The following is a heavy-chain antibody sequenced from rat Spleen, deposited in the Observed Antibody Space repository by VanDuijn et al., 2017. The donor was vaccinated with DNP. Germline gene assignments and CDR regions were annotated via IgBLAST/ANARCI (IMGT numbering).Heavy chain of an antibody. CDR1: GFSFSNYG. Sequence: EVQLVESGGGLVQPGRSLKLSCAASGFSFSNYGMHWIRQAPTKGLEWVASISPSGGSTYYRDSVKGRFTISRDNAKSTLYLQMDSLRSEDMATYYCATALCDYWGQGTLVTVSS. D-gene: IGHD3-2*01. CDR2: ISPSGGST. CDR3: ATALCDY. J-gene: IGHJ3*01. V-gene: IGHV5-19*01.